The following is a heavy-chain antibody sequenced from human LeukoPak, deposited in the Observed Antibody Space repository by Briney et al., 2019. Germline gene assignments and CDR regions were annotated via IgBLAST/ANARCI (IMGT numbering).Heavy chain of an antibody. CDR2: IYYSGST. J-gene: IGHJ4*02. Sequence: SSETLSLTCTVSGGSISSSNYYWGCIRQPPGKGLEWIGSIYYSGSTYYNPSLKIRVTISVDTSKNQFSLKLSSVTAADTAVYYCARLVRNVGYGGDQFDYWGQGTLVTVSS. D-gene: IGHD4-23*01. V-gene: IGHV4-39*01. CDR1: GGSISSSNYY. CDR3: ARLVRNVGYGGDQFDY.